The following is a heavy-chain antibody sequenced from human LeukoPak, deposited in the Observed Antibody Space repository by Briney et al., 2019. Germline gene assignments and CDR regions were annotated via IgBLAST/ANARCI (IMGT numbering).Heavy chain of an antibody. J-gene: IGHJ4*02. CDR1: GFTFSSYS. Sequence: GGSLRPSCAASGFTFSSYSMNWVRQAPGKGLEWVSSISSSSSYIYYADSVKGRFTISRDNAKNSLYLQMNSLRAEDTAVYYCARGAGSGSYYYGSGSYFKDYNYFDYWGQGTLVTVSS. CDR3: ARGAGSGSYYYGSGSYFKDYNYFDY. CDR2: ISSSSSYI. V-gene: IGHV3-21*01. D-gene: IGHD3-10*01.